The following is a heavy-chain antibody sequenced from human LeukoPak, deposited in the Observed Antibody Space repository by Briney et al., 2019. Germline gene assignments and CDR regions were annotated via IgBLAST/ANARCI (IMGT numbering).Heavy chain of an antibody. Sequence: GGSLRLSCAASGFTFDDYAMHWVRQAPGKGLEWVSGISWNSGSIGYADSVKGRFTISRDNAKNSLYLQMNSLRAEDTALYYCAKDMAYDSSGYGHWGQGTLVTVSS. V-gene: IGHV3-9*01. J-gene: IGHJ4*02. CDR2: ISWNSGSI. CDR3: AKDMAYDSSGYGH. D-gene: IGHD3-22*01. CDR1: GFTFDDYA.